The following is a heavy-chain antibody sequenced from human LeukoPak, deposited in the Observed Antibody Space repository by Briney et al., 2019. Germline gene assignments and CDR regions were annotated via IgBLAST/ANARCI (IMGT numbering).Heavy chain of an antibody. V-gene: IGHV4-34*01. CDR3: ARARFWGITMVRGVIQPFDY. CDR1: GGSFSGYY. Sequence: SETLSLTCAVYGGSFSGYYWSWIRQPPGKGLEWIGEINHRGSTNYNPSLKSRVTISVDTSKNQFSLKLSSVTAADTAVYYCARARFWGITMVRGVIQPFDYWGQGTLVTVSS. D-gene: IGHD3-10*01. CDR2: INHRGST. J-gene: IGHJ4*02.